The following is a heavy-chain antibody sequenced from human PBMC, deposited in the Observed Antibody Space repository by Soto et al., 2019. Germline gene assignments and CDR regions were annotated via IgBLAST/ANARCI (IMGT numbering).Heavy chain of an antibody. V-gene: IGHV3-30*18. J-gene: IGHJ5*02. CDR1: GFTFSSYG. Sequence: QVQLVESGGGVVQPGRSLRLSCAASGFTFSSYGMHWVRQAPGKGLEWVTAISSDGSNKYYAESVKGRFTMSRDNSKNTLYLQMNSLRAEDTAVYYCAEDRGDDPSWFDPWGQGTLVTVSS. D-gene: IGHD2-21*02. CDR3: AEDRGDDPSWFDP. CDR2: ISSDGSNK.